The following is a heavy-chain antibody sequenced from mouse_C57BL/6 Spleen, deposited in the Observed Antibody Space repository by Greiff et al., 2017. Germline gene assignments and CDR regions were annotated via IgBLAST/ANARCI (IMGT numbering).Heavy chain of an antibody. CDR3: ARDDYDGGCAY. V-gene: IGHV1-42*01. Sequence: VQLQQSGPELVKPGASVKISCKASGYSFTGYYMNWVKQSPEKSLEWIGEINPSTGGTTYNQKFKAKATLTVDKSSSTAYMQLKSLTSEDSAVYYCARDDYDGGCAYWGQGTLVTVSA. CDR1: GYSFTGYY. J-gene: IGHJ3*01. CDR2: INPSTGGT. D-gene: IGHD2-4*01.